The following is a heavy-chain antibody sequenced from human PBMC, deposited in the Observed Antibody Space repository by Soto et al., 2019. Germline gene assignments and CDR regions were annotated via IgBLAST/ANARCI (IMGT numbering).Heavy chain of an antibody. J-gene: IGHJ4*02. CDR2: IYWDDDK. CDR1: GFSLSSTRLA. D-gene: IGHD6-19*01. CDR3: AHIVVAGLGYYFDY. V-gene: IGHV2-5*02. Sequence: QITLKESGPTLVKPTQTLTLTCTFSGFSLSSTRLAVGWIRQPPGKALEWLALIYWDDDKRYSPFLKIRLTITKDTSKHQVVLTMSNMDPVDTARYYCAHIVVAGLGYYFDYWGQGTLVTVSS.